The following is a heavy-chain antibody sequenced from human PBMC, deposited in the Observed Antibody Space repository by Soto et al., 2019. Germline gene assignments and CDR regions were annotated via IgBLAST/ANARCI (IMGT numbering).Heavy chain of an antibody. J-gene: IGHJ4*02. CDR3: ARAPPSGYCFDY. CDR2: TFYRSKWSN. Sequence: QTLSLTCAISGDSVSSNSVAWNWIRQSPSRGLEWLGRTFYRSKWSNDYAVSVRGRMTINSDTSKNQFSLHLNSVTPEDTAVYYCARAPPSGYCFDYWGQGIPVTVSS. V-gene: IGHV6-1*01. D-gene: IGHD1-26*01. CDR1: GDSVSSNSVA.